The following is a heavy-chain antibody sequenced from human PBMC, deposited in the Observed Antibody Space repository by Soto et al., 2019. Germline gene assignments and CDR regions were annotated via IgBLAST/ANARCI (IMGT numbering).Heavy chain of an antibody. CDR1: GGSISTGGYY. CDR2: IYHSGSS. V-gene: IGHV4-31*03. CDR3: ARVRTLHVASDY. Sequence: SETLSLTCTVSGGSISTGGYYWSWIRQHPGKGLEWIGYIYHSGSSYYNPSLKSRVTISIDTSKNQFSLNLSSVTAADTAVYYCARVRTLHVASDYWGQGTLVTVSS. J-gene: IGHJ4*02. D-gene: IGHD2-21*01.